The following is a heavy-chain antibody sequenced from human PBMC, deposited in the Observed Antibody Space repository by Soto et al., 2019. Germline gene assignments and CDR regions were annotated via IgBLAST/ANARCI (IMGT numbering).Heavy chain of an antibody. V-gene: IGHV1-18*04. CDR2: ISAYNGNT. CDR1: GYTFTSYG. Sequence: ASVKVSCKASGYTFTSYGISWVRQAPGQGPEWMGWISAYNGNTNYAQKLQGRVTMTTDTSTSTAYMELRSLRSDDTAVYYCARVDYYGSGTPNPFNWFDPWGQGTLVTVSS. CDR3: ARVDYYGSGTPNPFNWFDP. J-gene: IGHJ5*02. D-gene: IGHD3-10*01.